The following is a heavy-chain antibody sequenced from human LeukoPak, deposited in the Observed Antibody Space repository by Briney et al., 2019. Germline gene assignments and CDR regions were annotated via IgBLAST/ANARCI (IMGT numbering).Heavy chain of an antibody. CDR3: ARDQGMATISGDCAFDI. V-gene: IGHV4-39*07. CDR2: IYYSGST. CDR1: GGSISSSSYY. Sequence: PSETLSLTCTVSGGSISSSSYYWGWIRQPPGKGLEWIGSIYYSGSTYYNPSLKSRVTISVDTSKNQFSLKLSSVTAADTAVYYCARDQGMATISGDCAFDIWGQGTMVTVSS. J-gene: IGHJ3*02. D-gene: IGHD5-24*01.